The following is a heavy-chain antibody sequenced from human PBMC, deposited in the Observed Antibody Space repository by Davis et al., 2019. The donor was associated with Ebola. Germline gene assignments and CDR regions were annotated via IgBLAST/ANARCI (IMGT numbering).Heavy chain of an antibody. Sequence: GESLKISCAASGFTFSSYDMHWVRQATGKGLEWVSAIGTAGDTYYPGSVKGRFTISRENAKNSLYLQMNSLRAEDTAVYYCARVVTMIVVTWGQGTLVTVSS. CDR1: GFTFSSYD. D-gene: IGHD3-22*01. CDR3: ARVVTMIVVT. V-gene: IGHV3-13*01. CDR2: IGTAGDT. J-gene: IGHJ4*02.